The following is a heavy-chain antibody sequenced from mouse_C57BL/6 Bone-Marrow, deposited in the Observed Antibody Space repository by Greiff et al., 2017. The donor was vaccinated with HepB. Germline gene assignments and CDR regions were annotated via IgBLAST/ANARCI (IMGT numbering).Heavy chain of an antibody. D-gene: IGHD1-1*01. CDR1: GYAFTNYL. CDR3: ARHDGSSYWYFDV. V-gene: IGHV1-54*01. CDR2: INPGSGGT. J-gene: IGHJ1*03. Sequence: QVQLKQSGAELVRPGTSVKVSCKASGYAFTNYLIEWVKQRPGQGLEWIGVINPGSGGTNYNEKFKGKATLTADKSSSTAYMQLSSLTSEDSAVSFCARHDGSSYWYFDVWGTGTTVTVSS.